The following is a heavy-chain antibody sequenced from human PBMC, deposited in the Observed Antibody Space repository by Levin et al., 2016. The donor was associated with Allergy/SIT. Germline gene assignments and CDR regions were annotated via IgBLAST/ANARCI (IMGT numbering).Heavy chain of an antibody. J-gene: IGHJ4*02. CDR1: GGSISSYY. CDR3: ARHLSGTTSLDY. CDR2: IYYSGST. D-gene: IGHD1-1*01. V-gene: IGHV4-59*08. Sequence: SETLSLTCTVSGGSISSYYWSWIRQPPGKGLEWIGYIYYSGSTNYNPSLKSRVTISVDTSKNQFSLKLSSVTAADTAVYYCARHLSGTTSLDYWGQGTLVTVSS.